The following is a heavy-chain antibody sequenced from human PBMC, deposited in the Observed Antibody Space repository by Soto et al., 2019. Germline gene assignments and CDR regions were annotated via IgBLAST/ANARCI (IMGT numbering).Heavy chain of an antibody. CDR3: ARRPPRGIGFGDYKGLEI. Sequence: QVHLQQWGAGLLKPSETLSLTCAVDGGSFSGYHWTWIRQFPGKGLEWIGEIIHSGRDNYNPSLSCRVSLSIDPSKKQFSLKLTSVTASDTALYYCARRPPRGIGFGDYKGLEIWGRGTLVTVSS. CDR1: GGSFSGYH. V-gene: IGHV4-34*12. D-gene: IGHD4-17*01. J-gene: IGHJ2*01. CDR2: IIHSGRD.